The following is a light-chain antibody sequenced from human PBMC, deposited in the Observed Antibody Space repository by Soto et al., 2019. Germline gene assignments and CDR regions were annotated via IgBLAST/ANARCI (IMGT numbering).Light chain of an antibody. V-gene: IGKV1-5*03. CDR2: KAS. CDR1: HSVSTS. J-gene: IGKJ1*01. CDR3: QQYNDYPWT. Sequence: DIQMTQSPSTLSAAVRDRVTSTCRASHSVSTSLAWYQQKPGRAPKLLIYKASSLESGVPSRFSGSGSGTEFSLTISSLQADDFATYYCQQYNDYPWTFGQGTKVDIK.